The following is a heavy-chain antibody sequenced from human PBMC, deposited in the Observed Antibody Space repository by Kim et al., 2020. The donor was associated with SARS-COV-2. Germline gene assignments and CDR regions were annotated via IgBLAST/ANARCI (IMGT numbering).Heavy chain of an antibody. CDR2: ISYDGRNK. Sequence: GGSLRLSCAASGLSFDDSAMNWVRQAPGKGLEWVAVISYDGRNKEYADFVKGRFSISRGNSKTTLALQMISLSVEDTAVYYCARGNYYESVSLSDYYNGMDVWGQGTTVNGSS. V-gene: IGHV3-30-3*01. CDR3: ARGNYYESVSLSDYYNGMDV. D-gene: IGHD3-22*01. CDR1: GLSFDDSA. J-gene: IGHJ6*02.